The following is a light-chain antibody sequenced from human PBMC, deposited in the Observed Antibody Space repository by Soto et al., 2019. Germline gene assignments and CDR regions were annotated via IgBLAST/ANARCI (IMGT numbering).Light chain of an antibody. J-gene: IGKJ1*01. V-gene: IGKV3-11*01. Sequence: EIVLTQSPATLSLSPGERGTLSCRASQTVYYYVAWYQQKPGQAPRLVIYDGSNRAAGIPARFSGSGSGTDFTLTICSLEPEDFAVYYCVQRSTWPWTVGQGTKVEIK. CDR3: VQRSTWPWT. CDR1: QTVYYY. CDR2: DGS.